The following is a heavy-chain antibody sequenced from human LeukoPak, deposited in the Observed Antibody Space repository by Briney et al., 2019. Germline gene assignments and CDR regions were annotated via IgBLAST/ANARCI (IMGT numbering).Heavy chain of an antibody. D-gene: IGHD3-10*01. CDR2: INHSGST. CDR3: ALADPGAGYYFDY. J-gene: IGHJ4*02. V-gene: IGHV4-34*01. CDR1: GGSFSGYY. Sequence: PSETLSLTCAVYGGSFSGYYWSWIRQPPRKGLEWIGEINHSGSTNYNPSLKSRVTISVDTSKNQFSLKLSSVTAADTAVYYCALADPGAGYYFDYWGQGTLVTVSS.